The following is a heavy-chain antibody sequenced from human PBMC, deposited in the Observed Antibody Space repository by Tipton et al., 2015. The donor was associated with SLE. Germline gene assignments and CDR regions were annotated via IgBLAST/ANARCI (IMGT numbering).Heavy chain of an antibody. CDR2: IKHDGSAK. D-gene: IGHD1-7*01. J-gene: IGHJ4*02. CDR3: ARSLPATTDYFDY. CDR1: GFSFSDYY. V-gene: IGHV3-7*01. Sequence: SLRLSCVVSGFSFSDYYMSWVRQAPGKGLEWVANIKHDGSAKNYVESVKGRFTISRDNAKNSLYLQMNSLRAEDTAIYYCARSLPATTDYFDYWGQGTLVTVSS.